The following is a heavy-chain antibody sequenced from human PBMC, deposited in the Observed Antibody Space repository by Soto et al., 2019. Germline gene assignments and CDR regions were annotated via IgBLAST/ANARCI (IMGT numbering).Heavy chain of an antibody. D-gene: IGHD3-10*01. V-gene: IGHV3-23*01. CDR3: AKNSGWFNT. Sequence: PGWSLRLSLAASGFPFSSTDMTWLRQAPGKGLDWVSTIDGSGGTTYYADSVKGRFTISRDNSMNTVYLQMNSLRADDTALYYCAKNSGWFNTWGQGALVTVSS. J-gene: IGHJ5*02. CDR1: GFPFSSTD. CDR2: IDGSGGTT.